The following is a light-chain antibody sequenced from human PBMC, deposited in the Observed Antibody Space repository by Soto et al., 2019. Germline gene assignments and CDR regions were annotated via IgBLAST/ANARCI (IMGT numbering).Light chain of an antibody. V-gene: IGKV3-11*01. CDR2: DAS. CDR3: QQRSNWPPNT. Sequence: EIVLTQSPATLSLSPGERATLSCRASQSVSSYLAWYQQKPGQAPRLLIYDASNRATGIPARFSGSGSGTDFTLTISSLEPEDFAVYYCQQRSNWPPNTFGQGTKLDSK. J-gene: IGKJ2*01. CDR1: QSVSSY.